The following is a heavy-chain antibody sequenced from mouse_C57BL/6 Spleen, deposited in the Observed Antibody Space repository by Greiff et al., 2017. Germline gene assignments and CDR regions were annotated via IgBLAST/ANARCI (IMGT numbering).Heavy chain of an antibody. CDR2: ISDGGSYT. CDR1: GFTFSSYA. J-gene: IGHJ2*01. V-gene: IGHV5-4*01. Sequence: EVHLVESGGGLVKPGGSLKLSCAASGFTFSSYAMSWVRQTPEKRLEWVATISDGGSYTYYPDNVKGRFTISRDNAKNNLYLQMSHLKSEDTAMYYCARDGGIYYGNSYFDYWGQGTTLTVSS. D-gene: IGHD2-1*01. CDR3: ARDGGIYYGNSYFDY.